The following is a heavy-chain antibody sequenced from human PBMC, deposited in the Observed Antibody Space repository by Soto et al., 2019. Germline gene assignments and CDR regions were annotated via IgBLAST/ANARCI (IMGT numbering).Heavy chain of an antibody. CDR3: ARLLVRGIEFDP. J-gene: IGHJ5*02. D-gene: IGHD3-10*01. Sequence: SETLSLTCTVSGGSISSISYYWGWIRQPPGKGLEWIGSIYYSGSTYYNPSLKSRVTISVDTSKNQFSLKLSSVTAADTAVYYCARLLVRGIEFDPWGQGTLVTVSS. V-gene: IGHV4-39*01. CDR1: GGSISSISYY. CDR2: IYYSGST.